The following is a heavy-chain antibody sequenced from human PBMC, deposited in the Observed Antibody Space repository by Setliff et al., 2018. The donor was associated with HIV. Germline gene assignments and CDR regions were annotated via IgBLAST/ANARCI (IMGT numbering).Heavy chain of an antibody. V-gene: IGHV3-30*02. CDR1: GFTFSSYG. CDR2: IRYDGSNK. D-gene: IGHD6-19*01. CDR3: AGESSIAVAEYFQH. J-gene: IGHJ1*01. Sequence: GGSLRLSCAASGFTFSSYGMHWVRQAPGKGLEWVAFIRYDGSNKYYADSVKGRFTISRDDSKNTLYLQMNSLRVEDTAVYYCAGESSIAVAEYFQHWGQGTLVTVSS.